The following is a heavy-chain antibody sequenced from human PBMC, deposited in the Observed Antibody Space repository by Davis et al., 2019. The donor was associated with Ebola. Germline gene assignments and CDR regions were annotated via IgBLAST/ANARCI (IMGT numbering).Heavy chain of an antibody. Sequence: SLKISCVGSAFRFSDSAMHWVRQAPGKGLEWVAGINWNSRTIGYADSVQGRFTISRDNAKKSLYLQMRSLTVEDTALYYCAKDIKPAVGVNIYHFHGMDVWGQGTTVTVSS. CDR3: AKDIKPAVGVNIYHFHGMDV. CDR1: AFRFSDSA. V-gene: IGHV3-9*01. D-gene: IGHD3-10*01. J-gene: IGHJ6*02. CDR2: INWNSRTI.